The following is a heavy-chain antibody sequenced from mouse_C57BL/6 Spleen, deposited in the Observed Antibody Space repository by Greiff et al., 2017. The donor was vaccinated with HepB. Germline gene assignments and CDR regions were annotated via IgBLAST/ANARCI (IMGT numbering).Heavy chain of an antibody. CDR2: INPNNGGT. D-gene: IGHD1-1*01. J-gene: IGHJ2*01. Sequence: EVQLQQSGPELVKPGASVKIPCKASGYTFTDYNMDWVKQSHGKSLEWIGDINPNNGGTIYNQKFKGKATLTVDKSSSTAYMELRSLTSEDTAVYYCARTRSTVVAHFDYWGQGTTLTVSS. V-gene: IGHV1-18*01. CDR3: ARTRSTVVAHFDY. CDR1: GYTFTDYN.